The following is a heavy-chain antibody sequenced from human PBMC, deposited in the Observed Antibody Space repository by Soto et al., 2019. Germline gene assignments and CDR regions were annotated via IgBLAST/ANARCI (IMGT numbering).Heavy chain of an antibody. D-gene: IGHD3-22*01. CDR1: GFILSNYA. CDR3: ARQIYDSDTGPNFQYYFDS. J-gene: IGHJ4*02. CDR2: LSKDGANE. V-gene: IGHV3-23*01. Sequence: PVESLKISCTASGFILSNYAMNWVRQAPGKGLEWVSTLSKDGANEHYADSVKGRFTISRDGSKNSLYLQMNSLRASDTAMYYCARQIYDSDTGPNFQYYFDSWGQGTPVTVSS.